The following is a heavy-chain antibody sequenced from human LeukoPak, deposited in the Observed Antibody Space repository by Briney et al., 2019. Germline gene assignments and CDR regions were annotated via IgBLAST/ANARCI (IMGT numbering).Heavy chain of an antibody. CDR3: AMTYYDYGGNSILVAFDI. D-gene: IGHD4-23*01. Sequence: KPSETLSLTCTVSGGSISSYYWSWIRQPPGKGLEWIGYIYYSGSTNYNPSLKSRVTISVDTSKNQFSLKLSSVTAADTAVYYCAMTYYDYGGNSILVAFDIWGQGTMVTVSS. J-gene: IGHJ3*02. CDR2: IYYSGST. V-gene: IGHV4-59*01. CDR1: GGSISSYY.